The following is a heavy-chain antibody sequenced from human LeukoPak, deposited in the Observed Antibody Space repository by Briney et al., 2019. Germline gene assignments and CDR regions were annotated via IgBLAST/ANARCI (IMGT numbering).Heavy chain of an antibody. CDR3: ARDRAAFYYASGLAY. CDR1: GGSISDYY. D-gene: IGHD3-10*01. CDR2: IYDSGAT. J-gene: IGHJ4*02. Sequence: SETLSLTCTVSGGSISDYYWSWIRQSPGKGLEWIGYIYDSGATNYNPSLRSRLTISMDTSKTQVSLKMTSVTAADTAVYYCARDRAAFYYASGLAYWGQGILVTVFS. V-gene: IGHV4-59*01.